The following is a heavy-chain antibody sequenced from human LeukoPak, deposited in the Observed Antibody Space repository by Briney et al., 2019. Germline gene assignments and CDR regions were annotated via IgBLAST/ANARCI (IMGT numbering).Heavy chain of an antibody. D-gene: IGHD1-1*01. CDR3: AKDPPPQTRKDYYDYMDV. V-gene: IGHV3-30*02. Sequence: GGSLRLSWAASGFIFSSYGVDWARHAPGKGRGWVAFIRFVGSNVYYADAVKGRFTICRDNSKNTLYLQMNSLRAEDTAVYYCAKDPPPQTRKDYYDYMDVWGKGTTVTVSS. CDR1: GFIFSSYG. CDR2: IRFVGSNV. J-gene: IGHJ6*03.